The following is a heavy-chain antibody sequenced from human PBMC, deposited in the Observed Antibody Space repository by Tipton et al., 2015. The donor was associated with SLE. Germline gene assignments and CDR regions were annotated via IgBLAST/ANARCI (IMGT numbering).Heavy chain of an antibody. V-gene: IGHV3-30*18. Sequence: QVQLVQSGGGVVQPGRSLRLSCAASGFTFSSYGMHWVRQAPGKGLEWVAVISYDGSNKYYADSVKGRFTISRDNSKNTLYLQMNSLRAEDTAVYYCAKGYSSGLDYWGQGTLVTVSS. D-gene: IGHD6-19*01. CDR3: AKGYSSGLDY. CDR2: ISYDGSNK. J-gene: IGHJ4*02. CDR1: GFTFSSYG.